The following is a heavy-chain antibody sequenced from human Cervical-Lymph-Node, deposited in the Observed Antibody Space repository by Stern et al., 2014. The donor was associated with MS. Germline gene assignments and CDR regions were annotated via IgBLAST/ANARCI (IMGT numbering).Heavy chain of an antibody. CDR3: ARDYVVVVAATQGYYYGMDV. Sequence: VQLVESGPGLVKPSQTLSLTCTVSGGSISSGGYYWSWIRQHPGKGLEWIGYIYYSGSTYYNPSLKSRFTISVDTSKNQFSLKLSSVTAADTAVYYCARDYVVVVAATQGYYYGMDVWGQGTTVTVSS. J-gene: IGHJ6*02. D-gene: IGHD2-15*01. V-gene: IGHV4-31*03. CDR1: GGSISSGGYY. CDR2: IYYSGST.